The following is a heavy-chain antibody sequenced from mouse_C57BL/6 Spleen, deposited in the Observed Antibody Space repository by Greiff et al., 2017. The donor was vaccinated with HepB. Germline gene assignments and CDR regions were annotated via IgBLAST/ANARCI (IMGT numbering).Heavy chain of an antibody. CDR2: IDPSDSET. Sequence: QVQLQQPGAELVRPGSSVKLSCKASGYTFTSYWMHWVKQRPIQGLEWIGNIDPSDSETHYNQKFKDKATLTVDKSSSTAYMQLSSLTSEDSAVYYCARGGVAALFAYWGQGTLVTVSA. V-gene: IGHV1-52*01. CDR1: GYTFTSYW. CDR3: ARGGVAALFAY. J-gene: IGHJ3*01. D-gene: IGHD6-1*01.